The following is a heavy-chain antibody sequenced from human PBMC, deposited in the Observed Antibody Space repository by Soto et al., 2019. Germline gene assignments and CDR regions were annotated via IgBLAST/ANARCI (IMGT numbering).Heavy chain of an antibody. D-gene: IGHD3-10*01. Sequence: PGGSLRRSCAASGFTFSSYGMHWVRQAPGKGLEWVAVIWYDGSNKYYADSVKGRFTISRDNSKNTLYLQMNSLRAEDTAVYYCARDSRLLWFGATTGFDPWGQGTLVTVSS. CDR2: IWYDGSNK. V-gene: IGHV3-33*01. J-gene: IGHJ5*02. CDR1: GFTFSSYG. CDR3: ARDSRLLWFGATTGFDP.